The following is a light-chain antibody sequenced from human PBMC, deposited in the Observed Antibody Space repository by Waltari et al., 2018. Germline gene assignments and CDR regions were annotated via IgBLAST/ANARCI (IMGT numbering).Light chain of an antibody. CDR2: DVS. CDR1: SRHLVAYDY. V-gene: IGLV2-14*01. Sequence: SSLTQPDSVSGSPGESVTISCTGPSRHLVAYDYFSWYQPHPGKAPKVIIYDVSNRPSGVSNRFSGSKSGSSASLTISGLQAEDEADYYCSSYTSSTTGIFGGGTKLTVL. J-gene: IGLJ2*01. CDR3: SSYTSSTTGI.